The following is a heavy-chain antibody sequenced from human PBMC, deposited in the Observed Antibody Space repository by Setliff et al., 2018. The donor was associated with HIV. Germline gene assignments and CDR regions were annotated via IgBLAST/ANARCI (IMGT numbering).Heavy chain of an antibody. CDR1: GDIPRHYG. CDR3: ARGWGYSYALN. J-gene: IGHJ1*01. D-gene: IGHD5-18*01. CDR2: INAYNGNT. Sequence: ASVKVSCKASGDIPRHYGFNWVRQAPGQGLEWMGWINAYNGNTNYAQKVQGRVTMTTDTSTSTAYMELRSLRSDDTAVYYCARGWGYSYALNWGQGTLVTVSS. V-gene: IGHV1-18*01.